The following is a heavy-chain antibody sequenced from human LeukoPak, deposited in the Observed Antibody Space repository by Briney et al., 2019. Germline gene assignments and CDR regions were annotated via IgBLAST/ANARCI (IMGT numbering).Heavy chain of an antibody. Sequence: ASVKVSCKASGGTFSSYAISWVRQAPGQGLEWMGGIIPIFGTANYAQKFQGRVTITTDESTSTAYMELSSLRSEDTAVYYCARGRQYDLWSGSNWFDPWGQGTLVTVSS. D-gene: IGHD3-3*01. J-gene: IGHJ5*02. CDR3: ARGRQYDLWSGSNWFDP. CDR2: IIPIFGTA. CDR1: GGTFSSYA. V-gene: IGHV1-69*05.